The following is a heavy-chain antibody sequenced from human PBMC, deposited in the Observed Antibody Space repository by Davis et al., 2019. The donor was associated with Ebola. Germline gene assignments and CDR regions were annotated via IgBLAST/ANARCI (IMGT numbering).Heavy chain of an antibody. Sequence: SETLSLTCTVSGGPISSYYWSWIRQPPGKGLEWIGYIYYSGSTNYNPSLKSRVTISVDTSKNHFSLKLSSVTAADTAVYYCARHLRRGSYSGWFDPWGQGTLVTVSS. CDR2: IYYSGST. CDR3: ARHLRRGSYSGWFDP. CDR1: GGPISSYY. J-gene: IGHJ5*02. D-gene: IGHD1-26*01. V-gene: IGHV4-59*08.